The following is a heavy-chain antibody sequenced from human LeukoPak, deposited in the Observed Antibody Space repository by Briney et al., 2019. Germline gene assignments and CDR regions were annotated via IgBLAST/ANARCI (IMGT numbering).Heavy chain of an antibody. V-gene: IGHV3-23*01. J-gene: IGHJ4*02. D-gene: IGHD3-22*01. Sequence: GGCLRLSSAASGFTLRSDAMSGDRQAPGKGVESFSPFCGRAVSIYYADSVNRRFTISSDNSKNTLYLQMLNLRAEDTALYYCAKNNDADYYYEWGQGTLVTVSS. CDR2: FCGRAVSI. CDR1: GFTLRSDA. CDR3: AKNNDADYYYE.